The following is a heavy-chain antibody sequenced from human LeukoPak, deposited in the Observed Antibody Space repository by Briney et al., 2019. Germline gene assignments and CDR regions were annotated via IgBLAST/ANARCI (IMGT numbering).Heavy chain of an antibody. CDR1: GFTFGYYA. J-gene: IGHJ4*02. CDR2: IRSKAYGGTT. D-gene: IGHD3-3*01. CDR3: TSSYYDFWSGYTPLGY. V-gene: IGHV3-49*04. Sequence: GGSLRLSCTASGFTFGYYAMSWVRQAPGKGLEWVGFIRSKAYGGTTEYAASVKGRFTISRDDSKSIAYLQMNSLKTEDTAVYYCTSSYYDFWSGYTPLGYWGQGTLVTVSS.